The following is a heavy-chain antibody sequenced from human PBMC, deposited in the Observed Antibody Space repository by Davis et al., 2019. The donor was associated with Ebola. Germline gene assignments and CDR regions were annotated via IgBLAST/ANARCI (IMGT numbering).Heavy chain of an antibody. CDR2: IYYSGST. D-gene: IGHD5-18*01. CDR3: ARHGDTAMVWVYYYYGMDV. CDR1: GGSISSYY. Sequence: SETLSLTCTVSGGSISSYYWGWIRQPPGKGLEWIGSIYYSGSTYYNPSLKSRVTISVDTSKNQFSLKLSSVTAADTAVYYCARHGDTAMVWVYYYYGMDVWGQGTTVTVSS. V-gene: IGHV4-39*01. J-gene: IGHJ6*02.